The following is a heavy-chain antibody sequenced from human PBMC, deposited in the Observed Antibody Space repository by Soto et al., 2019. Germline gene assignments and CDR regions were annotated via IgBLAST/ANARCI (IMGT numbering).Heavy chain of an antibody. D-gene: IGHD6-13*01. CDR3: ARDGYSSSWRPLYYFDY. CDR2: INPSGGST. Sequence: QVQLVQSGAEVKKPGASVKVSCKASGYTFTSYYMHWVRQAPGQGLEWMGLINPSGGSTSYAQKFQGRVTMTRDTSTSTVYMELSSLRSEDTAVYYCARDGYSSSWRPLYYFDYWGQGTLVTVSS. CDR1: GYTFTSYY. J-gene: IGHJ4*02. V-gene: IGHV1-46*01.